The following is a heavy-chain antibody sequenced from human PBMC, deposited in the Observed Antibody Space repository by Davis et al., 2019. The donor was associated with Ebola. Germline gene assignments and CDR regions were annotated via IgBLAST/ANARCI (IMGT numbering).Heavy chain of an antibody. CDR2: INPSGGST. Sequence: ASVKVSCKASGYTFTSYYMHWVRQAPGQGLEWMGIINPSGGSTSYAQKFQGRVTMTRDTSTSTAYMELRSLRSDDTAVYYCARGNYYRIAAAATRFDYWGQGTLVTVSS. J-gene: IGHJ4*02. CDR3: ARGNYYRIAAAATRFDY. CDR1: GYTFTSYY. D-gene: IGHD6-13*01. V-gene: IGHV1-46*01.